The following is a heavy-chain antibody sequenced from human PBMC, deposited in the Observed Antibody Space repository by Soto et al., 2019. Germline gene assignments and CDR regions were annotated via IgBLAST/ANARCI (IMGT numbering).Heavy chain of an antibody. V-gene: IGHV3-53*01. Sequence: VQLVESGGGLIQPGGSLRLSCAASGFTVSNNHMTWVRQAAGKGLELVSFVHGGGSTSYADSVKGRFTISRDNSKNTLYLQMDSLRADDTAIYSCAGRLTPAASLDYWGRGTLVTVSS. D-gene: IGHD2-2*01. CDR1: GFTVSNNH. CDR3: AGRLTPAASLDY. CDR2: VHGGGST. J-gene: IGHJ4*02.